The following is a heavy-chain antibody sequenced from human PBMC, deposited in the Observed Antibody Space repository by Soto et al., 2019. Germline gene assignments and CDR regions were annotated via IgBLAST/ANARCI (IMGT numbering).Heavy chain of an antibody. CDR1: GFTFSSYW. J-gene: IGHJ5*02. Sequence: GGSLRLSCAASGFTFSSYWMHWVRQAPGKGLVWVSRINSDGSSTSYADSVKGRFTISRDNAKNTLYLKMNSLRAEDTAVYYFARGLLTFRRFIVSHWFDPWGQGTLVTVSS. CDR2: INSDGSST. CDR3: ARGLLTFRRFIVSHWFDP. D-gene: IGHD3-16*02. V-gene: IGHV3-74*01.